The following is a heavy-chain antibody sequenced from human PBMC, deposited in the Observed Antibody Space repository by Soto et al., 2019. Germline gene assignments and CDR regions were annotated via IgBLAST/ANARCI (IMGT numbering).Heavy chain of an antibody. V-gene: IGHV3-74*01. CDR1: GFTFSSYW. CDR2: INSDGSST. Sequence: EVQLVESGGGLVQPGGSLRLSCAASGFTFSSYWMHWVRQAPGKGLVWVSRINSDGSSTSYADAVKGRFTISRDNAKNTLYLKMNSLRAEDTAVYYCARDEKDSDLDYWGQGTLVTVSS. CDR3: ARDEKDSDLDY. J-gene: IGHJ4*02.